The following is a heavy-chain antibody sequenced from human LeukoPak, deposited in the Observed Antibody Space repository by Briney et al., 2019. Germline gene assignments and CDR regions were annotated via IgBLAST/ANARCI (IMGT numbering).Heavy chain of an antibody. Sequence: GSLRLSCAPSGFTFSSYAMSWVRQAPGKDLEWVAVISGGGSGTYYADSVRGRFTISRDNSKNTVYLQMNSLRAEDTAIYYCAKAVGSSGYFSRDAFDIWGQGTMVTVSS. CDR3: AKAVGSSGYFSRDAFDI. CDR1: GFTFSSYA. V-gene: IGHV3-23*01. D-gene: IGHD3-22*01. CDR2: ISGGGSGT. J-gene: IGHJ3*02.